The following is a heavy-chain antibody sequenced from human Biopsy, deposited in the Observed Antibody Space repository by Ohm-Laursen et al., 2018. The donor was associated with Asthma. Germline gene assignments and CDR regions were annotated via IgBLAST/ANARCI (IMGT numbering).Heavy chain of an antibody. D-gene: IGHD2-21*02. CDR3: ARGGLHYYEYYGMDV. J-gene: IGHJ6*02. Sequence: SLRLSCAASGFTFDNYTMHWVRQAPGKGLEWVTIVSYDGRNTYYADSVEGRFTISRDNSKNTLFLQLSSLRPEDTAVYYCARGGLHYYEYYGMDVWGQGTTVTVSS. CDR2: VSYDGRNT. V-gene: IGHV3-30*04. CDR1: GFTFDNYT.